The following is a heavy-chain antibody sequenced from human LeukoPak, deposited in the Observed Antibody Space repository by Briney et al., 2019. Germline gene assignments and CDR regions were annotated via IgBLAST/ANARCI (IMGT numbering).Heavy chain of an antibody. D-gene: IGHD2-15*01. CDR1: GGSFSGYC. CDR2: INHSEAT. CDR3: AREAQYCSGGSCYGGYFQH. J-gene: IGHJ1*01. Sequence: SETLSLTCAVYGGSFSGYCWSWIRQSPGKGPEWIGEINHSEATDYNPSFKSRVTISVDTSKNQFSLKLSSVTAADTAVYYCAREAQYCSGGSCYGGYFQHWGQGTLVTVSS. V-gene: IGHV4-34*01.